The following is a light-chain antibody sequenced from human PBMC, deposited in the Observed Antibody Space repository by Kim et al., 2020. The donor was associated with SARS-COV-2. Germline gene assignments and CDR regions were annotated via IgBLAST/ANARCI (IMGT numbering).Light chain of an antibody. CDR2: EVT. Sequence: GQSVPISCTGTRSDIGGYDRVSWYQQSPGTAPKLLIYEVTNRPSGVPDRFSGSKSGSTASLTIAGLLTEDEADYYCSSFTDSTTVIFGGGTKLTVL. CDR1: RSDIGGYDR. J-gene: IGLJ2*01. V-gene: IGLV2-18*02. CDR3: SSFTDSTTVI.